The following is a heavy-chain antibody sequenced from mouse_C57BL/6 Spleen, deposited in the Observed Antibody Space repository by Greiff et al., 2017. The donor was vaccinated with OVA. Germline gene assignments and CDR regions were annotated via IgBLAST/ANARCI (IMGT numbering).Heavy chain of an antibody. CDR1: GYTFTSYG. CDR2: IYPRSGNT. V-gene: IGHV1-81*01. J-gene: IGHJ3*01. Sequence: VHLVESGAELARPGASVKLSCKASGYTFTSYGISWVKQRTGQGLEWIGEIYPRSGNTYYNEKFKGKATLTADKSSSTAYMELRSLTSEDSAVYFCARIDGSSSWFAYWGQGTLVTVSA. D-gene: IGHD1-1*01. CDR3: ARIDGSSSWFAY.